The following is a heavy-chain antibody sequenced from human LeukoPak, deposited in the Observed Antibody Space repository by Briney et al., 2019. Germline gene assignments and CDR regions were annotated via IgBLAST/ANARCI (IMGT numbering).Heavy chain of an antibody. Sequence: ASVKVSCKASGYTFTSYYMHWVRQAPGQGLEWMGWMNPNSGNTGYAQKFQGRVTMTRNTSISTAYMELSSLRSEDTAVYYCARALYYYDSSGYPYYYYYMDVWGKGTTVTISS. CDR2: MNPNSGNT. CDR1: GYTFTSYY. J-gene: IGHJ6*03. CDR3: ARALYYYDSSGYPYYYYYMDV. D-gene: IGHD3-22*01. V-gene: IGHV1-8*01.